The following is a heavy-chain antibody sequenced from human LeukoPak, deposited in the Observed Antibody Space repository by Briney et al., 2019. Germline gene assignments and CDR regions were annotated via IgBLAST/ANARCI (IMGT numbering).Heavy chain of an antibody. CDR3: ARGYNYANYFDY. CDR2: ISNDGSNK. D-gene: IGHD5-18*01. CDR1: GFTFSSYG. Sequence: GRSLRLSCAASGFTFSSYGMHWVRQAPGKGLEWVAVISNDGSNKYYGDSVKGRFTISRDNSKNTLYLQMNSLRAEDTAVYYCARGYNYANYFDYWGQGTLVTVSS. V-gene: IGHV3-30*03. J-gene: IGHJ4*02.